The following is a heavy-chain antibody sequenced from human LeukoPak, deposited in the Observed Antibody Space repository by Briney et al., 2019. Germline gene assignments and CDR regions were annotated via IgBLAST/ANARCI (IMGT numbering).Heavy chain of an antibody. D-gene: IGHD3-10*01. CDR1: GFTFSSYG. Sequence: GGSLRLSCAASGFTFSSYGMHWVRQAPGKGLEWVAVIWYDGSNKYYADSVKGRFTISRDNSKNTLYLQMSSLRAEDTAMYYCTRVYGSGSSLGFPFAPWGQGTLVTVSS. V-gene: IGHV3-33*01. CDR2: IWYDGSNK. J-gene: IGHJ5*02. CDR3: TRVYGSGSSLGFPFAP.